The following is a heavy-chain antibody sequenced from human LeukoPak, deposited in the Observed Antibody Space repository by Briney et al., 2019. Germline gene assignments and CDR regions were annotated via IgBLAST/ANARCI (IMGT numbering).Heavy chain of an antibody. CDR1: GYTFTGYY. J-gene: IGHJ6*03. Sequence: GASVKVSCKASGYTFTGYYMHWVRQAPGQGLEWMGWINPSSGGTNYAQKFQGRVTMTRDTSISTAYMELSRLRSDDTAVYYCARERGYSSSSTYYYYMDVWGKGTTVTVSS. D-gene: IGHD6-13*01. CDR2: INPSSGGT. CDR3: ARERGYSSSSTYYYYMDV. V-gene: IGHV1-2*02.